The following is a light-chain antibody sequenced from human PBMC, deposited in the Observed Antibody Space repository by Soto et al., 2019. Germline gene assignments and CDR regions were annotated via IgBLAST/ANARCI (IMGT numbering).Light chain of an antibody. Sequence: EIVMTQSPVTLSVSPGERVTLSCRASQSLATNLAWYQQKPGQTPRLVIYGISARASGIPGRFSGSGFGTDFPLTIRSLQPEDSAVYYCQQYLDWPLTFGGGTKVE. CDR1: QSLATN. CDR3: QQYLDWPLT. CDR2: GIS. V-gene: IGKV3-15*01. J-gene: IGKJ4*01.